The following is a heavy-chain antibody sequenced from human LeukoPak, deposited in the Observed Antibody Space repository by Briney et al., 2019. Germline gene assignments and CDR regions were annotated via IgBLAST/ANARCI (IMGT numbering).Heavy chain of an antibody. J-gene: IGHJ5*02. CDR2: IRYDGGNK. CDR3: ARSLVVGATYPYH. V-gene: IGHV3-30*02. CDR1: GFTFSSYG. D-gene: IGHD1-26*01. Sequence: PGGSLRLSCGASGFTFSSYGMHWVRQAPGKGLEWVAFIRYDGGNKYYADSVKGRFTISRDNSKNSLYLQLNSLRAEDTAVYYCARSLVVGATYPYHWGQGTLVTVSS.